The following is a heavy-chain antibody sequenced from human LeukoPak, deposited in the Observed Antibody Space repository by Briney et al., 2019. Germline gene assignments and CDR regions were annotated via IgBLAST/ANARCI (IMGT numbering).Heavy chain of an antibody. J-gene: IGHJ3*02. Sequence: EASVKVSCKASGYTFTSYYTHWVRQAPGQGLEWMGIINPSGGSTSYAQKFQGRVTMTRDTSTSTVYMELSSLRSEDTAVYYCASLYYYDSSGPPDAFDIWGQGTMVTVSS. CDR2: INPSGGST. CDR1: GYTFTSYY. CDR3: ASLYYYDSSGPPDAFDI. D-gene: IGHD3-22*01. V-gene: IGHV1-46*01.